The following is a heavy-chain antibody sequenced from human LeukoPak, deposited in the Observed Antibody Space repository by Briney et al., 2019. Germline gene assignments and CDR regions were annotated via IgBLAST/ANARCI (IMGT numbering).Heavy chain of an antibody. V-gene: IGHV4-34*01. CDR3: ARGGGARYSSSWYRYYFDY. CDR2: INHSGST. D-gene: IGHD6-13*01. J-gene: IGHJ4*02. Sequence: PSETLSLTCAVYGGSFSGYYWSWIRQPPGKGLEWIGEINHSGSTNYNPSLKSRVTISVDTSKNQFSLKLSSVTAADTAVYYCARGGGARYSSSWYRYYFDYWGQGTLVTVSS. CDR1: GGSFSGYY.